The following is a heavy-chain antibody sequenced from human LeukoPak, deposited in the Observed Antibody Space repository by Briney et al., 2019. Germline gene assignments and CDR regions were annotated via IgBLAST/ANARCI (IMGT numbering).Heavy chain of an antibody. V-gene: IGHV6-1*01. J-gene: IGHJ6*04. D-gene: IGHD2-15*01. Sequence: SQTLSLTCAISGDSVSSKITAWNWIRQSPSRGLEWLGRTYYRSKWYNDDALSVRSRISINADTSKNQVSLQLNSVTPEDMAVYYCVREYCRGGRCSPNDPFDTWGKGTTVTVSS. CDR1: GDSVSSKITA. CDR3: VREYCRGGRCSPNDPFDT. CDR2: TYYRSKWYN.